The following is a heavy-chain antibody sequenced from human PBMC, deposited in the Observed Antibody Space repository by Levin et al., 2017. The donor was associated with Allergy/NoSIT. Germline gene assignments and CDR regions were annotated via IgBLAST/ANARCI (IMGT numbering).Heavy chain of an antibody. CDR1: GFTFRNYA. D-gene: IGHD2-15*01. CDR2: VSGSGSST. CDR3: AKVGTFTRGWCDT. V-gene: IGHV3-23*01. Sequence: VGSLRLSCAASGFTFRNYAMSWVRQAPGKGLEWVSDVSGSGSSTHYADSVKGRFTISRDNSKSTLFLQMNSLRTEDTAVYYCAKVGTFTRGWCDTWGQGTLVTV. J-gene: IGHJ5*02.